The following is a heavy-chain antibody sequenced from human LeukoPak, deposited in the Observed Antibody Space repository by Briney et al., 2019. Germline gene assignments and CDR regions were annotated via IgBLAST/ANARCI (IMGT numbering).Heavy chain of an antibody. CDR1: GYSFTDYY. CDR2: IHPNSGDT. D-gene: IGHD1-26*01. V-gene: IGHV1-2*06. CDR3: ARDYSGSYTH. Sequence: GASVKVSCKASGYSFTDYYIHWVRQAPGQGLESVGLIHPNSGDTFYAQKFRGRVTMTRDTSINTAYMELDRLTSDDTAVYYCARDYSGSYTHWAQGTLVTVSS. J-gene: IGHJ4*02.